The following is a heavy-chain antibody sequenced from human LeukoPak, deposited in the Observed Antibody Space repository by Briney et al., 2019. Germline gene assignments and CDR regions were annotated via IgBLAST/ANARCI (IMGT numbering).Heavy chain of an antibody. Sequence: GGSLRLSCEASGFSFRGHWMHWVRQAPGKGLVWVSRISTEGGSTSYADSVKGRFTISRDNSKNTLYVQMNSLRDEDTAVYYCARDWPSEWEQLPDYDAVDIWGQGTTVTVSS. J-gene: IGHJ3*02. CDR1: GFSFRGHW. CDR2: ISTEGGST. D-gene: IGHD1-26*01. CDR3: ARDWPSEWEQLPDYDAVDI. V-gene: IGHV3-74*01.